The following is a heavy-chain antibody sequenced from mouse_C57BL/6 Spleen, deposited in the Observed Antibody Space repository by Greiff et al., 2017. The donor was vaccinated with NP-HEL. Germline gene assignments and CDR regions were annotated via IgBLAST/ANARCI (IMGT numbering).Heavy chain of an antibody. Sequence: EVKLMESGGGLVKPGGSLKLSCAASGFTFSSYAMSWVRQTPEKRLEWVATISDGGSYTYYPDNVKGRFTISRDNAKNNLYLQMSHLKSEDTAMYYCARAPYYYGSYYYAMDYWGQGTSVTVSS. J-gene: IGHJ4*01. CDR3: ARAPYYYGSYYYAMDY. D-gene: IGHD1-1*01. V-gene: IGHV5-4*03. CDR1: GFTFSSYA. CDR2: ISDGGSYT.